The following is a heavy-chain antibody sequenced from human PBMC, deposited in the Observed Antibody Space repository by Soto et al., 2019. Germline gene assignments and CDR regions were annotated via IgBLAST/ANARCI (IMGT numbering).Heavy chain of an antibody. D-gene: IGHD3-22*01. CDR3: AGSGYYHNSGMDV. V-gene: IGHV4-59*01. J-gene: IGHJ6*02. CDR1: GDSINSGY. Sequence: PSETLSLTCSVSGDSINSGYWTWIRQPPGRGLEWIGFMYFGGSFNYNPSLESRVIFSVDTSENQFSLKLTSVTAADTATYYCAGSGYYHNSGMDVWGQGTTVTVSS. CDR2: MYFGGSF.